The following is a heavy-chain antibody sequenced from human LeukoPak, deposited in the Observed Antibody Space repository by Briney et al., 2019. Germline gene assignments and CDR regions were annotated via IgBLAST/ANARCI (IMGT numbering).Heavy chain of an antibody. Sequence: SETLSLTCTVSGDSISSYYWSWIRQPPGKGLEWIGEINHSGSSNYNPSLKSRVTISVDTSKNQFSLRLSSVTAADTAVYYCARHAPVEPPARAFDYWGQGNLVTVSS. D-gene: IGHD2-2*01. CDR2: INHSGSS. CDR3: ARHAPVEPPARAFDY. V-gene: IGHV4-34*01. CDR1: GDSISSYY. J-gene: IGHJ4*02.